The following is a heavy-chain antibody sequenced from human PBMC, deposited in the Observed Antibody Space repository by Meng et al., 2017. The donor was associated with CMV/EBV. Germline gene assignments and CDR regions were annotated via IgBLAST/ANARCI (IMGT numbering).Heavy chain of an antibody. CDR2: IISILCIA. V-gene: IGHV1-69*02. Sequence: SSVNVSCKASGCTFSSYTLSWVRQPPGQGLEWMGSIISILCIANYAQKFQGRVTITADKSTSTAYMELSSLRSEDTAVYYCATGGSYPREVWYFDLWGLGTMVTVSS. CDR3: ATGGSYPREVWYFDL. J-gene: IGHJ2*01. D-gene: IGHD1-26*01. CDR1: GCTFSSYT.